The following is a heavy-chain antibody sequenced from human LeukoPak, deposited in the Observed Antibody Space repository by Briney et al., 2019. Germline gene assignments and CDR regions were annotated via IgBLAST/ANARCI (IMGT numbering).Heavy chain of an antibody. J-gene: IGHJ1*01. CDR3: ARVTARIFQH. D-gene: IGHD2-15*01. CDR2: IYYSGST. V-gene: IGHV4-59*01. CDR1: GGSISSYY. Sequence: SETLSLTCTVSGGSISSYYWSWIRQPPGKGLEWIGYIYYSGSTNYNPFLKSRVTISVDTSKNQFSLKLSSVTAADTAVYYCARVTARIFQHWGQGTLVTVSS.